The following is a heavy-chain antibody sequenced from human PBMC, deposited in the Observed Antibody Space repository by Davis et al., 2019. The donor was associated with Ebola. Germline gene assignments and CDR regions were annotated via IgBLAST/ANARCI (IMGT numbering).Heavy chain of an antibody. CDR3: ARGGYFDWTLDY. J-gene: IGHJ4*02. V-gene: IGHV3-48*03. CDR1: GFTFSSYE. D-gene: IGHD3-9*01. Sequence: GESLKISCAASGFTFSSYEMNWVRQAPGKGLEWVSYISSSGSTIYYADSVKGRCTIARDNAKNSLYLQMNSLRAEDTAVYYCARGGYFDWTLDYWGQGTLVTVSS. CDR2: ISSSGSTI.